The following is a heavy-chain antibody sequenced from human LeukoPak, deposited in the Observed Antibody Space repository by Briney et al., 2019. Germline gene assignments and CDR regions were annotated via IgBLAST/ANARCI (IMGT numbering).Heavy chain of an antibody. CDR3: AVAYYDSSGYYRGAFDI. CDR2: IYYSGST. J-gene: IGHJ3*02. Sequence: SETLSLTCTVSGGSISSGGYYWSWIRQHPGKGLEWIGYIYYSGSTYYNPSLKSRVTISVDTSKNQFSLKLSSVTAADTAVYYCAVAYYDSSGYYRGAFDIWGQGTMVTVSS. D-gene: IGHD3-22*01. V-gene: IGHV4-31*03. CDR1: GGSISSGGYY.